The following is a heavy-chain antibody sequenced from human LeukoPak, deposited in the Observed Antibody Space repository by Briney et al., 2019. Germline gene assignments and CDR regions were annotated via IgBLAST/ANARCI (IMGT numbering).Heavy chain of an antibody. Sequence: PSETLSLTCTVSGGSISSSSYYWGWIRQPPGKGLEWIGSIYYSGSTYYNPSLKSRVTISVDTSKNQFSLKLSSVTAADTPVYYCARQAGTMVRHFDYWGQGTLVTVSS. CDR2: IYYSGST. CDR3: ARQAGTMVRHFDY. D-gene: IGHD3-10*01. J-gene: IGHJ4*02. V-gene: IGHV4-39*01. CDR1: GGSISSSSYY.